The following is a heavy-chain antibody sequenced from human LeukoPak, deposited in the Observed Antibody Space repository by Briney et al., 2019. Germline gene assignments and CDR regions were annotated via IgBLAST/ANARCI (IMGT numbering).Heavy chain of an antibody. Sequence: GGSLRLSCAASGFTFSSYNMYWVRQAPGKGLEWVSSISSGSGYIYYADSVKGRFTISRDNAKNSLYLQMNSLRAEDTAVYSCARHLISSGTFDIWGQGTMVTVSS. D-gene: IGHD6-25*01. J-gene: IGHJ3*02. CDR2: ISSGSGYI. CDR3: ARHLISSGTFDI. V-gene: IGHV3-21*01. CDR1: GFTFSSYN.